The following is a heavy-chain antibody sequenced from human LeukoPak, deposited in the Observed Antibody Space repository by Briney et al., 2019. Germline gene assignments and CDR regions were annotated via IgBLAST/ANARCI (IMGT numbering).Heavy chain of an antibody. CDR1: GGSISSYY. J-gene: IGHJ5*02. CDR2: IYYSGST. D-gene: IGHD3-10*01. V-gene: IGHV4-59*01. Sequence: SETLSLTCTVSGGSISSYYWSWIRQPPGKGLEWIGYIYYSGSTNYNPSLKSRVTISVDTSKNQFSLKLSSVTAADTAVYYCARVRTMVRGVITVRGWFDPWGQGTLVTVSS. CDR3: ARVRTMVRGVITVRGWFDP.